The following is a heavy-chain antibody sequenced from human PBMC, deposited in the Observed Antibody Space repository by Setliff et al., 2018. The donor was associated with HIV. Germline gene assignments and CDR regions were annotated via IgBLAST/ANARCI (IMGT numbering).Heavy chain of an antibody. CDR3: ARDPHYYDSSGYYSMFDI. V-gene: IGHV3-48*03. CDR2: ISSSGRTI. J-gene: IGHJ3*02. Sequence: PGGSLRLSCAASEFTFSSDEMNWVRQAPGKGLKWVSYISSSGRTIYADSVKGRFTISRDNPKNSVYLQMSGLRVEDTAVYYCARDPHYYDSSGYYSMFDIWGQGTVVTVSS. D-gene: IGHD3-22*01. CDR1: EFTFSSDE.